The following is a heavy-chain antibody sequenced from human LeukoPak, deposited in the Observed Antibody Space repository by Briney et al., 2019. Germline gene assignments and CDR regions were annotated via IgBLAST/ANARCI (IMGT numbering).Heavy chain of an antibody. D-gene: IGHD2-15*01. Sequence: PGGSLRLSGAASGFTFSSYAMSWVRQAPGTGVEWVSAISGSGGSTYYADSVKGRFTISRDNSKNTLYLQMNSLRAEDTAVYYCAKDEEVVDFDYWGQGTLVTVSS. CDR1: GFTFSSYA. J-gene: IGHJ4*02. CDR3: AKDEEVVDFDY. V-gene: IGHV3-23*01. CDR2: ISGSGGST.